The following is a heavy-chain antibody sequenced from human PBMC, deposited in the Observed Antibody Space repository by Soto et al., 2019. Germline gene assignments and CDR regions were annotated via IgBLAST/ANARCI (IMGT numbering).Heavy chain of an antibody. CDR2: IYYSGST. Sequence: PSETLSLTCTVSGGSISSNSYYWGWIRQPPGKGLEWIGSIYYSGSTYYNPSLKSRVTISADTSKNQFSLKLSSVTAADTAVYYCATYGSGGYYYFDYWGQGTLVTVSS. CDR1: GGSISSNSYY. CDR3: ATYGSGGYYYFDY. V-gene: IGHV4-39*01. J-gene: IGHJ4*02. D-gene: IGHD3-10*01.